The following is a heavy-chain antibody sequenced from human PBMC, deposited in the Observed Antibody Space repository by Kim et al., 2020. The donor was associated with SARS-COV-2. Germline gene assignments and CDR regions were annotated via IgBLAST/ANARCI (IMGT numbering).Heavy chain of an antibody. D-gene: IGHD3-10*01. V-gene: IGHV3-30*07. CDR3: ARDFGFGELPRDY. J-gene: IGHJ4*02. Sequence: YADTRRGRITISRDNSKNTLYLQMNSLGAEDTAVYYCARDFGFGELPRDYWGQGTLVTVSS.